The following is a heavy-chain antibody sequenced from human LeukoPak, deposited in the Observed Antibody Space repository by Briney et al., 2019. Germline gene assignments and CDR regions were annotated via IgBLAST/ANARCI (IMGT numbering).Heavy chain of an antibody. CDR3: ASGLTGYDY. CDR1: GGSFSGYY. Sequence: SETLSLTCAVYGGSFSGYYWSWIRQPPGKGLEWIGEINHSGSTNYNPSRKSRVTISVDTSKNQFSLKLSSVTAADTAVYYCASGLTGYDYWGQGTLVTVSS. D-gene: IGHD3-9*01. V-gene: IGHV4-34*01. CDR2: INHSGST. J-gene: IGHJ4*02.